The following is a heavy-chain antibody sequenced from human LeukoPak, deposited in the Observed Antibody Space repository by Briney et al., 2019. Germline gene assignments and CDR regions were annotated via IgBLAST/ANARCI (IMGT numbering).Heavy chain of an antibody. CDR3: ARGGQGDGYSADEAFDI. J-gene: IGHJ3*02. CDR2: TYYRSKWYN. Sequence: SQTLSLTCAISGDSVSSNSAAWNWIRQSPSRGLEWLGRTYYRSKWYNDYAVSVKSRITINPDTSKNQFSLHLNSVTPEDTAVYFCARGGQGDGYSADEAFDIWGQGTMVTVS. V-gene: IGHV6-1*01. D-gene: IGHD5-18*01. CDR1: GDSVSSNSAA.